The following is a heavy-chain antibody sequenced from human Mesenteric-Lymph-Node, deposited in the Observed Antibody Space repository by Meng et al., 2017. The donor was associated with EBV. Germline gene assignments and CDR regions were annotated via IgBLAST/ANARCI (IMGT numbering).Heavy chain of an antibody. J-gene: IGHJ5*02. V-gene: IGHV4-61*01. CDR2: VYYSGRT. CDR3: ARENPARGNWFDP. CDR1: GGSVSSTSYY. Sequence: QWGRRHLRPSGTLSLTCTVSGGSVSSTSYYWGWIRQPPGKRLEWIGYVYYSGRTNYNPSLKSRVTISVDTSKNQFSLNLYSVTAADTAVYYCARENPARGNWFDPWGQGALVTVSS. D-gene: IGHD3-10*01.